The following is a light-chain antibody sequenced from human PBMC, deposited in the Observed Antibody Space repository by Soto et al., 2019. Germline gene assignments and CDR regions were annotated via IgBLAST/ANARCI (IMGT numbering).Light chain of an antibody. V-gene: IGKV3-20*01. CDR1: QSVSSSY. CDR3: QEYGSSHTWT. J-gene: IGKJ1*01. Sequence: EIVLTQSPGTLSLSPGERATLSCRASQSVSSSYLAWYQQKPGQAPRLLIYGASSRATGIPDRFSGRGSGTDFALNISILEPEDLAVYYCQEYGSSHTWTFGHGTKVEIK. CDR2: GAS.